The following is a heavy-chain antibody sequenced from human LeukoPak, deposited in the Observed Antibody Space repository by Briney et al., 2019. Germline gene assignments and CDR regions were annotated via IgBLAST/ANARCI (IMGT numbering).Heavy chain of an antibody. CDR3: ARSMFSGSPRDAFDI. V-gene: IGHV5-51*01. D-gene: IGHD1-26*01. Sequence: GESLKISCKGSGYSFTTYWIAWVRQMPGKGLEWMGIIYPGDSDARYSPSFQGQVTISADKSISTAYLQWSSLKASDTAMYYCARSMFSGSPRDAFDIWGQGTMVTFSS. CDR1: GYSFTTYW. CDR2: IYPGDSDA. J-gene: IGHJ3*02.